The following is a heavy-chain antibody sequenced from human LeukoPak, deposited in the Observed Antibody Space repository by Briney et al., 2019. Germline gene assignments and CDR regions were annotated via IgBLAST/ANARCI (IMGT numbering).Heavy chain of an antibody. CDR1: GFTFSSYW. D-gene: IGHD5-12*01. CDR2: IKQDGSEK. V-gene: IGHV3-7*01. J-gene: IGHJ3*02. Sequence: PGGSLRLSCAASGFTFSSYWMSWVRQAPGKGLEWVANIKQDGSEKYYVDSVKGRFTISRDNAKNSLYLQMNSLRAEDTAVYYCAREVATIRHSSHAFDIWGQGTMVTVSS. CDR3: AREVATIRHSSHAFDI.